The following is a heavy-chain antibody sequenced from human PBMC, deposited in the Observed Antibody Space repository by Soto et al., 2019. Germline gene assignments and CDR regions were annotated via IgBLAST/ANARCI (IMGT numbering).Heavy chain of an antibody. D-gene: IGHD3-22*01. CDR2: ISAYNGNT. CDR1: GYTFTSYG. Sequence: QVQLVQSGAEVKKPGASVKVSCKASGYTFTSYGISWVRQAPGQGLEWMGWISAYNGNTNYAQKLQGRVTRTTDTSTSTAYMELRSLTSDDTAVYYCARDWDLYYYDSSGYSSRFDYWGQGTLVTVSS. CDR3: ARDWDLYYYDSSGYSSRFDY. J-gene: IGHJ4*02. V-gene: IGHV1-18*04.